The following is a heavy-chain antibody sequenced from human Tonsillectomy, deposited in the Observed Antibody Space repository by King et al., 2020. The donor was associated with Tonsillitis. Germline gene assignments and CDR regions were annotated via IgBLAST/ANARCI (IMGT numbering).Heavy chain of an antibody. CDR3: ARYFGSYELDP. D-gene: IGHD2-21*01. Sequence: VQLQQWGAGLLKPSETLSLTCAVYGGSFSGYYWSWIRQPPGKGLDGIGENNHSGSTNPNPALKSRVTIAVDTSKNQCSLKLRSVTAADTAVYYGARYFGSYELDPWGQGTLVTVSS. CDR1: GGSFSGYY. V-gene: IGHV4-34*01. J-gene: IGHJ5*02. CDR2: NNHSGST.